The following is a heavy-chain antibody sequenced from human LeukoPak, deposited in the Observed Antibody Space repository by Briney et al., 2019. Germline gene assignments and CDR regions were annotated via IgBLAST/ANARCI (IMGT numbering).Heavy chain of an antibody. Sequence: GGSLRLSCAASGFTFSSYWMSWVRQAPGKGLEWVANIKQDGSEKYYVDSVKGRFTISRDNAKNSLYLQMNSLRAEDTAVYHCARGNYYDSSGYYYYWGQGTLVTVSS. D-gene: IGHD3-22*01. J-gene: IGHJ4*02. CDR2: IKQDGSEK. CDR3: ARGNYYDSSGYYYY. V-gene: IGHV3-7*01. CDR1: GFTFSSYW.